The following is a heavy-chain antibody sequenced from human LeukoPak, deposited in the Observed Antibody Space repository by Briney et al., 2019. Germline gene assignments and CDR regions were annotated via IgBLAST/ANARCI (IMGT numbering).Heavy chain of an antibody. Sequence: PSETLSLTCTVSGGSISSGSYYWSWIRQPAGKGLEWIGRIYTSGSTNYNPSLKSRVTISVDTPKNQFSLKLSSVTAADTDVYYCARVGYGGDYWGQGTLVTVSS. J-gene: IGHJ4*02. CDR2: IYTSGST. CDR1: GGSISSGSYY. V-gene: IGHV4-61*02. CDR3: ARVGYGGDY. D-gene: IGHD5-12*01.